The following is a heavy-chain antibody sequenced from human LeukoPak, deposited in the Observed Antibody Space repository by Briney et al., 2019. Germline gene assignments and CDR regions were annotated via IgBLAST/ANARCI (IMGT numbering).Heavy chain of an antibody. Sequence: GGSLRLSCAASGFTFSSYNMNWVRQAPGKGLEWASYISSSSSTIYYADSVKGRFTTSRDNAKNSLHLQMNSLRAEDTAVYYCARVGSYCSGGSCYSGAFDIWGQGTMVTVSS. CDR2: ISSSSSTI. D-gene: IGHD2-15*01. CDR1: GFTFSSYN. CDR3: ARVGSYCSGGSCYSGAFDI. J-gene: IGHJ3*02. V-gene: IGHV3-48*04.